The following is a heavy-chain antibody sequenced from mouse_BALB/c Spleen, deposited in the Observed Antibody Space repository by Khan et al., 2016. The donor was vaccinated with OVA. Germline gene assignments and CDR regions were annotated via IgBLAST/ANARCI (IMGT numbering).Heavy chain of an antibody. CDR2: ISGDSSTI. CDR1: GFTFSSYG. D-gene: IGHD1-1*01. Sequence: EVELVESGGGLVQPGGSRKLSCAASGFTFSSYGMHWVRQAPEKGLEWVAYISGDSSTIYYTDTVKGRFTISRDNPTNTLSLQMTSLMSEDTAMYYGETSYYDGYYFDYWGQGTTLTVSS. J-gene: IGHJ2*01. V-gene: IGHV5-17*02. CDR3: ETSYYDGYYFDY.